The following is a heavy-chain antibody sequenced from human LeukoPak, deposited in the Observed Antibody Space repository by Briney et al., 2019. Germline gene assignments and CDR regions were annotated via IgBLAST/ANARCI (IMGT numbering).Heavy chain of an antibody. CDR1: GFTFSSCG. J-gene: IGHJ4*02. V-gene: IGHV3-30*18. CDR2: ISYDGSNK. D-gene: IGHD3-10*01. Sequence: PGRSLRLSCAASGFTFSSCGMHWVRQAPGKGLEWVAVISYDGSNKYYADSVKGRFTISRDNSKNTLYLQMNSLRAEDTAVYYCAKDQYYYGSGSYSHYFDYWGQGTLVTVSS. CDR3: AKDQYYYGSGSYSHYFDY.